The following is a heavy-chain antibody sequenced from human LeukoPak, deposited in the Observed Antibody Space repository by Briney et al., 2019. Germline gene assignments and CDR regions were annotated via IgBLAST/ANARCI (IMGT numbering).Heavy chain of an antibody. Sequence: GGSLRLSCAASGFTFSSFWMNWVRQAPGKGLEWVANIKQDGSERNYVDSVKGRSTISRDNAKNSLFLQMNSLRVEDTAVYYCARGGTRGYSPVDYWGQGTLVTVSS. CDR1: GFTFSSFW. D-gene: IGHD5-18*01. V-gene: IGHV3-7*03. CDR3: ARGGTRGYSPVDY. CDR2: IKQDGSER. J-gene: IGHJ4*02.